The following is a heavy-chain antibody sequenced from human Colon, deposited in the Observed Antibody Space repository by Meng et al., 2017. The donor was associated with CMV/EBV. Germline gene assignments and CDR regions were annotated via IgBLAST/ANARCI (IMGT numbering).Heavy chain of an antibody. CDR3: ARVDRNYYFDS. V-gene: IGHV4-39*07. D-gene: IGHD3/OR15-3a*01. CDR2: IYYKGTA. J-gene: IGHJ4*02. CDR1: GDSISSSYDF. Sequence: LRLSCTVSGDSISSSYDFWGWIRQSPGKGLEWIGRIYYKGTADYNPSLKSRVFMSIDTSKSQFSLTLTSLTAADTALYYCARVDRNYYFDSWGQGTLVTVSS.